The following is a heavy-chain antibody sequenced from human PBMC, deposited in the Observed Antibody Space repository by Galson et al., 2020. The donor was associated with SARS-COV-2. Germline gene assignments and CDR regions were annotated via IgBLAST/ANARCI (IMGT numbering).Heavy chain of an antibody. CDR3: ARYSGCWYYLCY. CDR1: GFSHSSYE. V-gene: IGHV3-48*03. J-gene: IGHJ4*02. D-gene: IGHD6-19*01. CDR2: ISSSGSTI. Sequence: AESLRLSCPASGFSHSSYEMNWLRQAPGKGLEWVSYISSSGSTIHYADSVKGRLTIPRDNAKNTLYLQLNGLRAEDAAVYYCARYSGCWYYLCYGGQGTLVTVSS.